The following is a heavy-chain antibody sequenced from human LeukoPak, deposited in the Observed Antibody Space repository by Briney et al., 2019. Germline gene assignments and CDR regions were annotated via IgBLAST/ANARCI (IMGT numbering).Heavy chain of an antibody. CDR2: IIPIFGTA. J-gene: IGHJ6*04. Sequence: SVKVSCKASGGTFSSYAISWVRQAPGQGLEWMGGIIPIFGTANYAQKFQGRVTITADESTSTAYTELSSLRSEDTAVYYCARDRAYYGMDVWGKGTTVTVSS. CDR3: ARDRAYYGMDV. CDR1: GGTFSSYA. V-gene: IGHV1-69*13.